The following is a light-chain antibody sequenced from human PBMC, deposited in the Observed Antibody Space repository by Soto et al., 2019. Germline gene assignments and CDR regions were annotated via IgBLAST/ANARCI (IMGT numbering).Light chain of an antibody. Sequence: QSALTQPASVSGSPGQSITISCTGTSSDVGAYNYVSWYQQHPGKAPKLIIFEVSNRPSGVSNRFSGSKSGNTASLTISGLQAEDEADYYCFSYGGNYNYVFGTGAKVTVL. CDR3: FSYGGNYNYV. V-gene: IGLV2-14*01. CDR2: EVS. J-gene: IGLJ1*01. CDR1: SSDVGAYNY.